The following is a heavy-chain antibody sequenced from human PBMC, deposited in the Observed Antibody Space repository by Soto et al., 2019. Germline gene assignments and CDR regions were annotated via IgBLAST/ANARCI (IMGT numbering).Heavy chain of an antibody. V-gene: IGHV3-30*03. CDR1: GLTFSTYG. CDR2: ISNDGRHK. D-gene: IGHD2-2*01. J-gene: IGHJ6*02. Sequence: GGSLRLSCAASGLTFSTYGMHWVRQAPGKGLEWVAVISNDGRHKYYGDFVKGRFTISKDNSKNTLYLQMNSLRREDSAIYYCATRDDVVMVPARDYYYGMDVWGQRTTVTVSS. CDR3: ATRDDVVMVPARDYYYGMDV.